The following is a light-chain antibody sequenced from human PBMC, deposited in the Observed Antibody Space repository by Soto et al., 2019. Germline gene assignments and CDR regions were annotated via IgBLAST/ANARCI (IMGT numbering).Light chain of an antibody. Sequence: ETVLTQSPGTLSLSPGERATLSCRASQSVDNNYLAWYQQQPGQAPRLLIFGASSRAIGMPDRFSGSGSGTDFTLTISRLEPEDFAVYYCHQYGRSPWTFGQGTKVEIK. CDR1: QSVDNNY. J-gene: IGKJ1*01. CDR2: GAS. CDR3: HQYGRSPWT. V-gene: IGKV3-20*01.